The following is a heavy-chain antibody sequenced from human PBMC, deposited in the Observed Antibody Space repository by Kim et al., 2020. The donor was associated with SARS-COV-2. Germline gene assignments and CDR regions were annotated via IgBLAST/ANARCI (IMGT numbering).Heavy chain of an antibody. D-gene: IGHD3-10*01. V-gene: IGHV3-9*01. CDR3: AKPHYYGSGHFRWWYFDI. CDR2: ISWNSGSI. Sequence: GGSLRLSCAASGFTFDDYAMHWVRQAPGKGLEWVSGISWNSGSIGYADSVKGRFTISRDNAKNSLYLQMNSLRAEDTALYYCAKPHYYGSGHFRWWYFDIWGQGTMVTVSS. CDR1: GFTFDDYA. J-gene: IGHJ3*02.